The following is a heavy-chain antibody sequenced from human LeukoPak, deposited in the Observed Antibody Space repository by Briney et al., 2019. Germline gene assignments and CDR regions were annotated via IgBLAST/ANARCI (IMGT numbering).Heavy chain of an antibody. CDR1: GFIFSTCT. V-gene: IGHV3-21*01. Sequence: GGSLRLSCAASGFIFSTCTMTWVRQAPGKGLEWVSSITSSSTYIYYADSLKGRFTISRDNAKNSLFLQMNSLRAEDTAVYYCARVATVTTDFDYWGLGTLVTVSS. CDR3: ARVATVTTDFDY. J-gene: IGHJ4*02. CDR2: ITSSSTYI. D-gene: IGHD4-17*01.